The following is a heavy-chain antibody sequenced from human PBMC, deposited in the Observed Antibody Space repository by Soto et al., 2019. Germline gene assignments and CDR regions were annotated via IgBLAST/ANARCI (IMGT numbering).Heavy chain of an antibody. CDR1: GYTFTGYY. J-gene: IGHJ4*02. CDR3: ARVAGYSSSWYYFDY. V-gene: IGHV1-2*04. CDR2: INPNSGGT. Sequence: GASVKVSCKASGYTFTGYYMHWVRQAPGQGLEWMGWINPNSGGTNYAQKFQGWVTMTRDTSISTAYMELSRLRSDDTAVYYCARVAGYSSSWYYFDYWGQGTLVTVSS. D-gene: IGHD6-13*01.